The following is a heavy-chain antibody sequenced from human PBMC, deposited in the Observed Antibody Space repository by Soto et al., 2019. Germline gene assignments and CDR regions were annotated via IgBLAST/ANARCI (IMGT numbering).Heavy chain of an antibody. J-gene: IGHJ1*01. CDR3: ASGHYYDSTGYYPAEYLQH. CDR2: IIPFFDTA. V-gene: IGHV1-69*01. CDR1: GGTFSSYA. D-gene: IGHD3-22*01. Sequence: QVQLVQSGAEVKKPGSSVKVSCKASGGTFSSYAISWVRQAPGQGLEWMAGIIPFFDTANYAPKFQGRVTISADESTSAAYMELNSLRFEDTAVYYCASGHYYDSTGYYPAEYLQHWGQGTLVTVSS.